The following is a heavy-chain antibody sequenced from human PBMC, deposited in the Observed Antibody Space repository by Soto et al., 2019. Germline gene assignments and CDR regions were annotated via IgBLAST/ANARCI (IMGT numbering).Heavy chain of an antibody. D-gene: IGHD3-10*01. CDR2: INHSGST. Sequence: SETLSLTCAVYGGSFSGYYWSWIRQPPGKGLEWIGEINHSGSTNYNPSLKSRVTISVDTSKNQFSLKLSSVTAADTAVYYCARTLTMVRGVINYYYYYGMDVWGQGTTVTVSS. V-gene: IGHV4-34*01. J-gene: IGHJ6*02. CDR3: ARTLTMVRGVINYYYYYGMDV. CDR1: GGSFSGYY.